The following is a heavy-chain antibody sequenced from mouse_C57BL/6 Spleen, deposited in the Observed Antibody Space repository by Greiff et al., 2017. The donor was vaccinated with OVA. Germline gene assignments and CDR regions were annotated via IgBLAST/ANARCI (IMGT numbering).Heavy chain of an antibody. V-gene: IGHV5-17*01. CDR3: ASCYDPAWFAY. J-gene: IGHJ3*01. CDR1: GFTFSDYG. Sequence: EVHLVESGGGLVKPGGSLKLSCAASGFTFSDYGMHWVRQAPEKGLEWVAYISSGSSTIYYADTVKGRFTISRDNAKNTRFLQMTSLRSEDTAMYYCASCYDPAWFAYWGQGTLVTVSA. CDR2: ISSGSSTI. D-gene: IGHD2-12*01.